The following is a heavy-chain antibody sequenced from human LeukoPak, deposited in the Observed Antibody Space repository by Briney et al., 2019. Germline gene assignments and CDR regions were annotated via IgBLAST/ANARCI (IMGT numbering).Heavy chain of an antibody. Sequence: GGSLRLSCAASGFTFTTYWMSWVRQAPGKGLEWVANIKQDGSEEYYVDSVKGRFTISRDNAKNSLYLQMNSLRAEDTAVYYCARALIVGARAGYWGQGTQVTVSS. J-gene: IGHJ4*02. CDR2: IKQDGSEE. CDR1: GFTFTTYW. CDR3: ARALIVGARAGY. D-gene: IGHD1-26*01. V-gene: IGHV3-7*05.